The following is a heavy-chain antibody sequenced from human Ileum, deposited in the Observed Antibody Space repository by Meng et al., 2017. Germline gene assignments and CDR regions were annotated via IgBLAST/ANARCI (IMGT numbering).Heavy chain of an antibody. Sequence: QVQLQESGPGLVKPSQTLSLTCTVSGGSISSGDYYWSWIRQPPGKGLEWIGEINHNGNTNYKPSLKSRVTISVDTSKKQFSLRLTSVTAADTAVYYCASARYDNWGRGTLVTVSS. CDR1: GGSISSGDYY. V-gene: IGHV4-30-4*01. CDR3: ASARYDN. CDR2: INHNGNT. J-gene: IGHJ4*02.